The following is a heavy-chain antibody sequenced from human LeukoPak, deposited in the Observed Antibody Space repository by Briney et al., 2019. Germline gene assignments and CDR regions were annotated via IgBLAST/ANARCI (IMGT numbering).Heavy chain of an antibody. V-gene: IGHV4-39*07. CDR2: IYYTGST. J-gene: IGHJ4*02. CDR1: GGSISSSSYY. Sequence: SETLSLTCTVSGGSISSSSYYWGWIRQPPGKGLESIGNIYYTGSTYYNPSLKSRVTISVDTSKNQFSLRLSSVTAADTAVYYCARVTGYMVEDYFDYWGQGTLVTVSS. CDR3: ARVTGYMVEDYFDY. D-gene: IGHD5-12*01.